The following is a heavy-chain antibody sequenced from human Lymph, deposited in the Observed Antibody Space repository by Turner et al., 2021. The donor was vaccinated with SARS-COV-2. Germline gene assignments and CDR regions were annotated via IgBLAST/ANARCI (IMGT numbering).Heavy chain of an antibody. D-gene: IGHD6-6*01. J-gene: IGHJ4*02. Sequence: QLVPSGAEVKRPGSAVKFSCKASGVTISTYTISWVRQAPGQGLEWMGGIIPIFGTANDAQKFQGRVTITADESTSTAYMELSSLRSEDTAVYYCTRGETIAAHYDYCGQGTLVTVSS. CDR3: TRGETIAAHYDY. CDR1: GVTISTYT. V-gene: IGHV1-69*01. CDR2: IIPIFGTA.